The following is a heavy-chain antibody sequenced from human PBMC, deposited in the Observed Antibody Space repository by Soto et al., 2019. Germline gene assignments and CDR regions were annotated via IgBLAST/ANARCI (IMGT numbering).Heavy chain of an antibody. D-gene: IGHD3-10*02. CDR2: INPSSGTT. CDR3: ASERNTYGIAGMFD. Sequence: ASVKVSCKASGYTFTNYYIHWVRQAPGQGLEWMGLINPSSGTTNYLQKFQGRVSMTGDTSTRTVYMEVNSLRSEDTAMYYCASERNTYGIAGMFDWGQGTQVTVSS. CDR1: GYTFTNYY. J-gene: IGHJ4*02. V-gene: IGHV1-46*01.